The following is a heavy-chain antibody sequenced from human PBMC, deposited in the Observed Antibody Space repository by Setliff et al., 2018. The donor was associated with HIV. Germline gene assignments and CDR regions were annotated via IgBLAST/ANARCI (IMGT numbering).Heavy chain of an antibody. CDR3: ARHSITLVVGVPERDDAFEM. CDR1: GGSISSYY. J-gene: IGHJ3*02. CDR2: IYYSGST. D-gene: IGHD3-22*01. Sequence: PSETLSLTCTVSGGSISSYYWSWIRQSPGKGLEWLGYIYYSGSTNYNPSLKSRVTISVDTSKNQFSLTLNSVTAADTAVYYCARHSITLVVGVPERDDAFEMWGQGTMVTVSS. V-gene: IGHV4-59*01.